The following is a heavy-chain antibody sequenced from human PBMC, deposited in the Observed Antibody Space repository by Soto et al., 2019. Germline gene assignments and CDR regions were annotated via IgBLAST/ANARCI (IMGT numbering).Heavy chain of an antibody. J-gene: IGHJ4*02. V-gene: IGHV1-3*04. CDR2: IDTGNGKT. Sequence: ASVKVSCKASGYTFTSYAIHWVRQAPGQRLEWMGWIDTGNGKTDYSQNFQGRVTITRDTSATTAFMELSSLRSEDTAVYYCARGEDNSGYDYFDNWGQGAMVTVXS. D-gene: IGHD3-22*01. CDR3: ARGEDNSGYDYFDN. CDR1: GYTFTSYA.